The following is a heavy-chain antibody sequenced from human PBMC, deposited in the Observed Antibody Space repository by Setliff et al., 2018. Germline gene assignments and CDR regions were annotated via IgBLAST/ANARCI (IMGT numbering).Heavy chain of an antibody. CDR1: GGTFSSYA. CDR2: IGAYNGNT. D-gene: IGHD6-19*01. CDR3: ARVTIAVAGYFDF. Sequence: ASVKVSCKASGGTFSSYAISWVRQAPGQGLEWMGWIGAYNGNTYNAHKFQGRVTMTSGTSTSTAYMELRSLRSDDTAVYYCARVTIAVAGYFDFWGQGTLVTVSS. V-gene: IGHV1-18*01. J-gene: IGHJ4*02.